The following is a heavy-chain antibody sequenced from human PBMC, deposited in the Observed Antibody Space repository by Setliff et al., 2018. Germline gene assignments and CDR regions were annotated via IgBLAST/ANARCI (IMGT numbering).Heavy chain of an antibody. J-gene: IGHJ4*01. CDR3: ARERYFDWFFED. Sequence: PSETLSLTCTVSGGSIISGSFYWSWIRQPAGKKLEWIGRIHASGSPDYNPSFKGRVTISRDTSTNQFSLKLGSVTAADTAVYYCARERYFDWFFEDWGHGTLVTVSS. V-gene: IGHV4-61*02. CDR1: GGSIISGSFY. D-gene: IGHD3-9*01. CDR2: IHASGSP.